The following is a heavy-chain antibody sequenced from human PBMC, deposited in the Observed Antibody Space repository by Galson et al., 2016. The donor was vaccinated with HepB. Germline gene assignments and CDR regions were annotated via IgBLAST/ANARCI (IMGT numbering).Heavy chain of an antibody. CDR1: GFSFSTYG. CDR2: ISYDGSTK. J-gene: IGHJ2*01. D-gene: IGHD3-3*01. CDR3: VEDSAYYDFWSRNWYFDL. Sequence: SLRLSCAASGFSFSTYGMHWVRQAPGKGPEWVASISYDGSTKWYANSVRGRFTMSRDNSMNTLFLQMDSLRGENTAVYYCVEDSAYYDFWSRNWYFDLWGRGTLVTVSS. V-gene: IGHV3-30*18.